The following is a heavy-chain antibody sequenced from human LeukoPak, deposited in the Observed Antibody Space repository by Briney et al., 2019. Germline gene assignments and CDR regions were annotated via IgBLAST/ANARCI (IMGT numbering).Heavy chain of an antibody. Sequence: GGSLRLLWAPAWLTFSSGSTNWARQAPGKGLEWVLSISSGSSYIYYADSVKGRFTISRDNAKNSLYLQMNSLRAEDTAVYSCARGVSGSYGALFDSWGQGTLVTVSS. CDR3: ARGVSGSYGALFDS. D-gene: IGHD1-26*01. CDR2: ISSGSSYI. CDR1: WLTFSSGS. J-gene: IGHJ4*02. V-gene: IGHV3-21*01.